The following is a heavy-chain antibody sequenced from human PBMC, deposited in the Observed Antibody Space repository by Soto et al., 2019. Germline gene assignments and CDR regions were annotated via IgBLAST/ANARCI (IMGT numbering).Heavy chain of an antibody. CDR3: ARAQSYTATYGKKHNNPLRFYYGLDI. V-gene: IGHV3-49*04. J-gene: IGHJ6*02. D-gene: IGHD3-10*01. CDR2: IKSKAYGGTT. CDR1: GFTFDDYA. Sequence: SLRLSCTTSGFTFDDYAMSWVRQAPGKGLEWVGLIKSKAYGGTTEYAASVKGRFTISRDGSKSIAYLQMNSLRPDDTAVYYCARAQSYTATYGKKHNNPLRFYYGLDIWGHGTTVTVSS.